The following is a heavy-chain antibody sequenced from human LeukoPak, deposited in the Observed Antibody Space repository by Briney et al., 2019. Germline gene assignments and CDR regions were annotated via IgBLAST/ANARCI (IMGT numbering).Heavy chain of an antibody. CDR2: PILGIA. Sequence: PILGIANYAQKFQGRVTITADKSTSTAYMELSSLRSEDTAVYYCARAVSYYDFWSGFPKENWFDPWGQGTLVTVSS. D-gene: IGHD3-3*01. CDR3: ARAVSYYDFWSGFPKENWFDP. V-gene: IGHV1-69*04. J-gene: IGHJ5*02.